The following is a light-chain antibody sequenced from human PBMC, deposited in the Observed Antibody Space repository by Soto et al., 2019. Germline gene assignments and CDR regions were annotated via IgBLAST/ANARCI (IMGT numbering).Light chain of an antibody. CDR1: SSNIGAGYD. CDR3: QSYDSSLSGWV. J-gene: IGLJ3*02. V-gene: IGLV1-40*01. CDR2: GNS. Sequence: QSVLTQPPSVSGSPGQRVTISCTGSSSNIGAGYDVHWYQQLPGTAPKLLIYGNSTRPSGVPARFSGSKSGTSASLAITGLRAEDEADAYCQSYDSSLSGWVFGGGTKLTVL.